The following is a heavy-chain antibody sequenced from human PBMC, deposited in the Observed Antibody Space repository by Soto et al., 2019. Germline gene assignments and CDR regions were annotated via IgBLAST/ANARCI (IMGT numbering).Heavy chain of an antibody. Sequence: GGSLRLSCAASGFTFSSYAMSWVRQAPGKGLEWVSAISGSGGSTYYADSVKGRFPISRDNSKNTLYLQMNSLRAEDTAVYYCAKDQMRVDRRYPGGGGAAAGMIVSPYGMDVWGQGTTVTVSS. D-gene: IGHD6-13*01. J-gene: IGHJ6*02. V-gene: IGHV3-23*01. CDR1: GFTFSSYA. CDR3: AKDQMRVDRRYPGGGGAAAGMIVSPYGMDV. CDR2: ISGSGGST.